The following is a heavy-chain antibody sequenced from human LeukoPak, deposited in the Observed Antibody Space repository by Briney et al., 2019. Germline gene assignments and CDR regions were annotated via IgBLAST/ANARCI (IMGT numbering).Heavy chain of an antibody. CDR1: SDSISNSAYH. CDR3: ASYCGGDCYSSYFDY. CDR2: INHSGST. V-gene: IGHV4-39*07. D-gene: IGHD2-21*02. Sequence: SETLSLTCTVSSDSISNSAYHWGWIRQPPGKGLEWIGEINHSGSTNYNPSLKSRVTISVDTSKNQFSLKLSPVTAADTAVYYCASYCGGDCYSSYFDYWGQGTLVTVSS. J-gene: IGHJ4*02.